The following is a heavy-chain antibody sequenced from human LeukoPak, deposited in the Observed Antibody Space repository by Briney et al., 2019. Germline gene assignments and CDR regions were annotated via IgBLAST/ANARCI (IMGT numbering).Heavy chain of an antibody. V-gene: IGHV4-39*07. CDR2: VSSTGSP. CDR1: GDSISSIESY. J-gene: IGHJ3*02. D-gene: IGHD6-19*01. CDR3: ARAIPAHSSVWFCDAFDI. Sequence: SETLSLTCTVSGDSISSIESYWGWIRQPPGKQLEWIGSVSSTGSPYYNPSLESRVSFSMSASENLFSLFLNAVTAADTAVYFCARAIPAHSSVWFCDAFDIWGQGTMVTVSS.